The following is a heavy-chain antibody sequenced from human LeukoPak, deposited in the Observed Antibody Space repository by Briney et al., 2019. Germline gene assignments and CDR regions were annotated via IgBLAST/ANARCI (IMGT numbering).Heavy chain of an antibody. CDR3: AKLRGGTTRNSYDY. D-gene: IGHD1-7*01. V-gene: IGHV3-23*01. J-gene: IGHJ4*02. CDR1: GFTLSSYA. Sequence: GGSLRLPCAASGFTLSSYAMSWVRQAPGKGLEWVSGISGSGGSTYYADSVKGRFTISRDNSKNTLYLQMNSLRAEDTAVYYCAKLRGGTTRNSYDYWGQGTLVTVSS. CDR2: ISGSGGST.